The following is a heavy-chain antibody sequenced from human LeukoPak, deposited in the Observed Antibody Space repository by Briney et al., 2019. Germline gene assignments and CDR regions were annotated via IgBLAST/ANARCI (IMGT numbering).Heavy chain of an antibody. D-gene: IGHD1-26*01. J-gene: IGHJ6*03. CDR2: INHSGST. V-gene: IGHV4-34*01. Sequence: SETLSLTCAVYGGSFSGYYWSWIRQPPGKGLEWIGEINHSGSTNYNPSLKSRVTISVDTSKNQFSLKLSSVTAADTAVYYWARLWGYYYYMDVWGKGTTVTVSS. CDR1: GGSFSGYY. CDR3: ARLWGYYYYMDV.